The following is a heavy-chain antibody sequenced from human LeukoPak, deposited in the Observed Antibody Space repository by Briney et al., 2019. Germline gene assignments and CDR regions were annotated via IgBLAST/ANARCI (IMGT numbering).Heavy chain of an antibody. D-gene: IGHD6-25*01. CDR2: IRSKANSYAT. J-gene: IGHJ3*02. Sequence: GGSLKLSCAASGFTLSGSAMHWFRQASGKGLEWVGRIRSKANSYATAYAASVKGRFTISRDDSKNTAYLQMNSLKTDDTAVYYCTRIPGAAVDAFDIWGQGTMVTVSS. CDR1: GFTLSGSA. CDR3: TRIPGAAVDAFDI. V-gene: IGHV3-73*01.